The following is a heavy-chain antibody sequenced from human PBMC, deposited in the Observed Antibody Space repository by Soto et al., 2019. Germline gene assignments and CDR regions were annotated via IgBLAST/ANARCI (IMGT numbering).Heavy chain of an antibody. V-gene: IGHV4-61*03. CDR1: GDSVTSGSYY. CDR3: AREWGLLPYYVMNV. CDR2: ISYTGRT. Sequence: ASETLSLTCIVSGDSVTSGSYYWTWLRQPPGKGLEWIGYISYTGRTKYNPSLQSRVTISVDTSKNDFSLNLSSVTAADTAVYFCAREWGLLPYYVMNVWGHGTAVTVSS. D-gene: IGHD7-27*01. J-gene: IGHJ6*02.